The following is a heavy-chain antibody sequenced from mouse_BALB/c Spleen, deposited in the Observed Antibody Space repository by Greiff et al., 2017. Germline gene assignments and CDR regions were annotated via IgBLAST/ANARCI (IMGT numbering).Heavy chain of an antibody. V-gene: IGHV1S132*01. CDR1: GYTFTSYW. J-gene: IGHJ4*01. Sequence: SGAELVKPGASVKLSCKPSGYTFTSYWIQWVKQRPGQGLGWIGEIFPGTGTTYYNEKFKGKATLTIDTSSSTAYMQLSSLTSEDSAVYFCARGGSSGYLGNAMDYWGQGTSVTGAS. CDR2: IFPGTGTT. D-gene: IGHD3-1*01. CDR3: ARGGSSGYLGNAMDY.